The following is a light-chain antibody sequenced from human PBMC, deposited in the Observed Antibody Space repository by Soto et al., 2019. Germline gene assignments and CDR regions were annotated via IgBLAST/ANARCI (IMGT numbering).Light chain of an antibody. CDR3: CSYAGSSTDV. CDR2: EGS. V-gene: IGLV2-23*01. CDR1: SXDVGSYNL. Sequence: QSVLAQPASVSGSPGQSITISCTGTSXDVGSYNLVSWYQQHPGKAPKLMIYEGSKRPSGVSNRFSGSKSGNTASLTISGLQAEDEADYYCCSYAGSSTDVFGTGTKVTVL. J-gene: IGLJ1*01.